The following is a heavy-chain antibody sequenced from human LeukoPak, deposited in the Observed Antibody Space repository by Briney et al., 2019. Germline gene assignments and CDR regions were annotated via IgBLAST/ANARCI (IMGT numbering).Heavy chain of an antibody. Sequence: GGSLRLPCAASGFTFSSYWMSWVRQAPGKGLEWVANIKQDGSEKYYVDSVKGRFTISRDNAKNSLYLQMNSLRAEDTALYYCARAGKQWLVYYYYYMDVWGKGTTVTVSS. CDR3: ARAGKQWLVYYYYYMDV. V-gene: IGHV3-7*03. CDR2: IKQDGSEK. J-gene: IGHJ6*03. CDR1: GFTFSSYW. D-gene: IGHD6-19*01.